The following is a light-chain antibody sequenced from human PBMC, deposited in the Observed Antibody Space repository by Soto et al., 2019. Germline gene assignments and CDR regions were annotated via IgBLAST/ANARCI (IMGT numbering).Light chain of an antibody. CDR3: QQRVNWPEFT. CDR2: HAS. J-gene: IGKJ3*01. Sequence: EIVLTQSPATLSLSPGERATLSCRASQSVSNYLAWYQQRPGQAPRLLIYHASTRATGIPARFSGTVSGTDFTLTISNLEPEDFAVYYCQQRVNWPEFTFGPGTRVEIK. CDR1: QSVSNY. V-gene: IGKV3-11*01.